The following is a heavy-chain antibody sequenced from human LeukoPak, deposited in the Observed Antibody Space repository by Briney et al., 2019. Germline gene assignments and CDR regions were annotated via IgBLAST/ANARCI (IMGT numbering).Heavy chain of an antibody. J-gene: IGHJ4*02. CDR1: GLTFTKYA. D-gene: IGHD4-23*01. CDR3: ATYADYGGSWPLDY. Sequence: GTSLRLSCAASGLTFTKYAMHWVRQAPGKGLEWVALISKDGSNEDYVDSVKGRFTISRDNSKNTVFLQMNTLRGEDTAVYYCATYADYGGSWPLDYWGQGTLVIVSS. CDR2: ISKDGSNE. V-gene: IGHV3-30*03.